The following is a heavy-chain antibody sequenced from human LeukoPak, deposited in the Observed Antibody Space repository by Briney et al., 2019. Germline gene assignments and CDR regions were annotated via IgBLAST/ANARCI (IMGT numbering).Heavy chain of an antibody. D-gene: IGHD2-2*01. V-gene: IGHV3-33*03. CDR2: IWFFEYDT. CDR1: GFIFSNCG. Sequence: RGGSLRLSCAASGFIFSNCGMQWVRQAPAKGLEWVAAIWFFEYDTHYADSVKGRFTISRDNTKNTLYLQMNSLRAGDTAVYYCARSCTLFGAFDIWGHGTLVTVSA. J-gene: IGHJ3*02. CDR3: ARSCTLFGAFDI.